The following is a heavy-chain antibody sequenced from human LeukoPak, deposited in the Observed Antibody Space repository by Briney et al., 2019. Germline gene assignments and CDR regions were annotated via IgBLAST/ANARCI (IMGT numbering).Heavy chain of an antibody. CDR3: AKADSHRGYSYASLPYYYMDV. J-gene: IGHJ6*03. D-gene: IGHD5-18*01. V-gene: IGHV1-2*02. CDR2: INPNLGAT. Sequence: ASVKVSCKASGHTFTAYYLHWVRQAPGQGLEWMGWINPNLGATFYSQKFRGRVTMTRDTSINTAYLELSSLTSDDTAVYFCAKADSHRGYSYASLPYYYMDVWGKGTTVTVSS. CDR1: GHTFTAYY.